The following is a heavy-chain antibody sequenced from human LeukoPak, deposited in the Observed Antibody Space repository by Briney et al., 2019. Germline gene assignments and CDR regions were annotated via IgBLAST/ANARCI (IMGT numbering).Heavy chain of an antibody. V-gene: IGHV3-7*01. CDR1: GFTVSSNY. Sequence: PGGSLRLSCAASGFTVSSNYMSWVRQAPGKGLEWVANIKQDGSEKYYVDSVKGRFTISRDNAKNSLYLRMNSLRAEDTAVYYCARDRAGYSGYDVWGQGTLVTVSS. J-gene: IGHJ4*02. D-gene: IGHD5-12*01. CDR3: ARDRAGYSGYDV. CDR2: IKQDGSEK.